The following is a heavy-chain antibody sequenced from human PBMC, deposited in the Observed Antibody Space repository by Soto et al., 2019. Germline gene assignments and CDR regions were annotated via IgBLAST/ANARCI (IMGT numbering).Heavy chain of an antibody. CDR2: ISGDGSRT. V-gene: IGHV3-74*01. D-gene: IGHD4-17*01. Sequence: GGSLRLSCAASEFTFRSYWMHWVRQSPGKGLVWVSCISGDGSRTNYADSVRGRITISRENAKNTVYLQVDSLRDEDTAVYYCTTDQGSNTVTPGEDAFDIWGQGTMVTVSS. CDR3: TTDQGSNTVTPGEDAFDI. CDR1: EFTFRSYW. J-gene: IGHJ3*02.